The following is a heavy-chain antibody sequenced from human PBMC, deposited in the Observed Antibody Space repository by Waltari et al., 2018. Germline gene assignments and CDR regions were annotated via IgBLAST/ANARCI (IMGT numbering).Heavy chain of an antibody. CDR2: IYTSGST. V-gene: IGHV4-61*02. CDR3: ARITNYGYGDYWAYYFDY. CDR1: GGSISSGSYY. Sequence: QVQLQESGPGLVKPSQTLSLTCTVSGGSISSGSYYWSWIRPPAGEGLEWIGRIYTSGSTNYNPSLKSRVTISVDTSKNQFSLKLSSVTAADMAVYYCARITNYGYGDYWAYYFDYWGQGTLVTVSS. J-gene: IGHJ4*02. D-gene: IGHD4-17*01.